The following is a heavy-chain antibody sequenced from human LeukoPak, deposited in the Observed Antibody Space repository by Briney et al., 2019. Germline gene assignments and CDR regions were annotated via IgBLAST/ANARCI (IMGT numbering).Heavy chain of an antibody. Sequence: ASVKVSCKASGYTFTSYAMHWVRQAPGQRLEWMGWISAGNGNTKYSQEFQGRVTITRNTSISTAYMELSSLRSEDTAVYYCARVIGDYVWGSYRSHYMDVWGKGTTVTVSS. CDR2: ISAGNGNT. CDR3: ARVIGDYVWGSYRSHYMDV. CDR1: GYTFTSYA. D-gene: IGHD3-16*02. J-gene: IGHJ6*03. V-gene: IGHV1-3*03.